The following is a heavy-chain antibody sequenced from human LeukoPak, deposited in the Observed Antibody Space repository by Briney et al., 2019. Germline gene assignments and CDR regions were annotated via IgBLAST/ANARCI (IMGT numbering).Heavy chain of an antibody. D-gene: IGHD3-22*01. CDR2: ISGSGGST. Sequence: GGSLRLSCAASGFPFTTYAMRWVRQAPGKGLEWVSAISGSGGSTYYADSVKGRFTISRDNSKNTLYLQMNSLRAEDTAVYYCAKDEGTTYYYDSSGYYLNWFDPWGKGTLVTVSS. J-gene: IGHJ5*02. V-gene: IGHV3-23*01. CDR1: GFPFTTYA. CDR3: AKDEGTTYYYDSSGYYLNWFDP.